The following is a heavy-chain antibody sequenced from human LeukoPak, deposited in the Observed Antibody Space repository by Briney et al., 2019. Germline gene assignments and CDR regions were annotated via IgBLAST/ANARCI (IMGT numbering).Heavy chain of an antibody. V-gene: IGHV3-7*01. CDR1: GFSFSHYW. J-gene: IGHJ4*02. D-gene: IGHD4-17*01. Sequence: GGSLRLSCAASGFSFSHYWMSWVRQAPGKGLEWVANMNGDGRQKYYVDSVRGRFTISRDNAKNSLYLQMNSLSVEDTAVYYCATDDYGPAGYGGQGTLVTVSS. CDR3: ATDDYGPAGY. CDR2: MNGDGRQK.